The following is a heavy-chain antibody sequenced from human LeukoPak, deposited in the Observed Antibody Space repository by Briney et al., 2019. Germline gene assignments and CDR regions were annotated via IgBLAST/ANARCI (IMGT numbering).Heavy chain of an antibody. D-gene: IGHD3-10*01. CDR2: IYYSGST. CDR3: ASGDAGLWFGEIPGQFDY. CDR1: GGSISSSSYY. J-gene: IGHJ4*02. V-gene: IGHV4-39*01. Sequence: SETLPLTCTVSGGSISSSSYYWGRIRQPPGKGLEWMGSIYYSGSTYYNPSLKSRVTISVDTSKNQFSLKLSSVTAADTAVYYWASGDAGLWFGEIPGQFDYWGQGTLVTVSS.